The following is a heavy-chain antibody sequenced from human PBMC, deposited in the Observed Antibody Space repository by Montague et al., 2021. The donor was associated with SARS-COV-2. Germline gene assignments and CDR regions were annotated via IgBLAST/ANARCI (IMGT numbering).Heavy chain of an antibody. Sequence: SLRLSCAASGFTFSSYAMHWVRQAPGKGLEWVAVISYDGSNKYYADSVKGRFTISRDNSKNTLYLQMNSLRAEDTAVYYCASALLRWFDYWGQGTLVTVPS. J-gene: IGHJ4*02. V-gene: IGHV3-30-3*01. CDR3: ASALLRWFDY. D-gene: IGHD4-23*01. CDR2: ISYDGSNK. CDR1: GFTFSSYA.